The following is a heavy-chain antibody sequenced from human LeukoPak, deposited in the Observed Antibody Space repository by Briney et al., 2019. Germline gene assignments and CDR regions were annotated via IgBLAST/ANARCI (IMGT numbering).Heavy chain of an antibody. CDR3: ARVHPYDYYYYYMDV. Sequence: ASVKVSCKASGYTFTGYYMHWVRQAPGQGLEWMGWINPNSGGTNYAQKFQGRVTMTRDTSISTAYMELGRLRSDDTAVYYCARVHPYDYYYYYMDVWGKGTTVTVSS. J-gene: IGHJ6*03. CDR1: GYTFTGYY. V-gene: IGHV1-2*02. CDR2: INPNSGGT. D-gene: IGHD3-16*01.